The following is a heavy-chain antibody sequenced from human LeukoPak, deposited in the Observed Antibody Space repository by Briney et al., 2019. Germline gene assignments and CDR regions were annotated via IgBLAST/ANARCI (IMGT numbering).Heavy chain of an antibody. Sequence: HPGGSLRLSCTASGLIFRNYAMTWVRQAPRKGLEWVSTISGDGTETFYADSVKGRFTISRDNSKNTHYLQMSSLRAEDTGIYYCAKGGHYSFSDYWGQGTLVTVSS. D-gene: IGHD4-11*01. CDR2: ISGDGTET. V-gene: IGHV3-23*01. CDR3: AKGGHYSFSDY. J-gene: IGHJ4*02. CDR1: GLIFRNYA.